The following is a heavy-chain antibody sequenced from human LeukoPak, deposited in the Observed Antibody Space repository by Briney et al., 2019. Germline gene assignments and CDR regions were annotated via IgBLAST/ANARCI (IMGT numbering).Heavy chain of an antibody. J-gene: IGHJ5*02. Sequence: SGTLSLTCAVSGGSISSSNWWSWVRQPPGKGLEWIGEIYHSGSTNYDPSLKSRVTISVDKSKNQFSLKLSSVTAADTAVYYCARLGPSNTFHYDFWSGYYTQWFDPWGQGTLVTVSS. D-gene: IGHD3-3*01. CDR2: IYHSGST. V-gene: IGHV4-4*02. CDR1: GGSISSSNW. CDR3: ARLGPSNTFHYDFWSGYYTQWFDP.